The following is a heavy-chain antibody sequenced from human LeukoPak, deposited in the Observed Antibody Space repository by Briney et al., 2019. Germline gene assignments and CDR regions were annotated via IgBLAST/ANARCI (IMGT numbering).Heavy chain of an antibody. Sequence: SETLSLTCAVYGGSFSGYYWSWIRQPPGKGLEWIGEINHSGSTNYNPSLKSRVTISVDTSKNQFSLKLSSVTAADTAVYYCARGGRYSSSWYDYWGQGTLVTVSS. CDR3: ARGGRYSSSWYDY. CDR2: INHSGST. J-gene: IGHJ4*02. V-gene: IGHV4-34*01. CDR1: GGSFSGYY. D-gene: IGHD6-13*01.